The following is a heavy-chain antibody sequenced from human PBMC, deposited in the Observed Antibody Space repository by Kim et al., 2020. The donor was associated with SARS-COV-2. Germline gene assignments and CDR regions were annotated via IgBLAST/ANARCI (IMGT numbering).Heavy chain of an antibody. CDR1: GGSISSSSYY. CDR3: ARDGVRGVIDY. D-gene: IGHD3-10*01. CDR2: IYYSGST. J-gene: IGHJ4*02. Sequence: SETLSLTCTVSGGSISSSSYYWGWIRQPPGKGLEWIGSIYYSGSTYYNPSLKSRVTISVDTSKNQFSLKLSSVTAADTAVYYCARDGVRGVIDYWGQGT. V-gene: IGHV4-39*07.